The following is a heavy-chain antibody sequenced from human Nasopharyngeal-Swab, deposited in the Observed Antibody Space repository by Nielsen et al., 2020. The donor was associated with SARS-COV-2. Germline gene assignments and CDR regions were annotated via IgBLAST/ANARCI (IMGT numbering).Heavy chain of an antibody. CDR1: GFTFSSYA. CDR2: IYSGGGT. Sequence: GGSLRLSCAASGFTFSSYAMSWVRQAPGKGLEWVSVIYSGGGTDYADSLKGRFTISRDISKNTLYLQINSLRAEDTAVYYCARGRAGDGYNYDAFDIWGQGTMVTVSS. V-gene: IGHV3-53*01. J-gene: IGHJ3*02. D-gene: IGHD5-24*01. CDR3: ARGRAGDGYNYDAFDI.